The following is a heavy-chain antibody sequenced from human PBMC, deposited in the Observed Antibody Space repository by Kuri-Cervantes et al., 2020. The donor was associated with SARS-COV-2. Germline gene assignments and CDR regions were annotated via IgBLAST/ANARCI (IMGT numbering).Heavy chain of an antibody. Sequence: GSLRLSCTVSGGSISSYYWSWIRQPPGKGLEWIGYIYYSGRTNYNPSLKSRVTISVDTSKNQFSLKLSSVTAADTAVYYCAGEQWLGPFDYWGQGTLVTVSS. CDR2: IYYSGRT. V-gene: IGHV4-59*01. CDR1: GGSISSYY. D-gene: IGHD6-19*01. J-gene: IGHJ4*02. CDR3: AGEQWLGPFDY.